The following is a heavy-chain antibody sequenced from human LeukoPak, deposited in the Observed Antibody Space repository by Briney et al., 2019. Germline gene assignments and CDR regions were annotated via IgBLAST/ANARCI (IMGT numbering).Heavy chain of an antibody. Sequence: GRSLTLSCPASGFTFTIYCINSARHAPREGLEWVASINHNGNVNYYVDSVKGRFTISRDNAKNSLYLQMSNLRAEDTAVYFCARGGGLDVWGQGATVTVSS. V-gene: IGHV3-7*03. CDR3: ARGGGLDV. CDR2: INHNGNVN. J-gene: IGHJ6*02. D-gene: IGHD3-16*01. CDR1: GFTFTIYC.